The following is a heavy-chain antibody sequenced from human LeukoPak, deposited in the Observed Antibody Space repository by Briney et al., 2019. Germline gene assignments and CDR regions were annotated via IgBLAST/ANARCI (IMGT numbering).Heavy chain of an antibody. V-gene: IGHV1-69*01. CDR3: ASTIFGVVEV. CDR2: IIPIFGTA. CDR1: GGTFSSYA. J-gene: IGHJ6*04. Sequence: SVKVSCKVSGGTFSSYAISWVRQAPGQGLEWMGGIIPIFGTANYAQKFQGRVTITADESTSTAYMELSSLRSEDTAVYYCASTIFGVVEVWGKGTTVTVSS. D-gene: IGHD3-3*01.